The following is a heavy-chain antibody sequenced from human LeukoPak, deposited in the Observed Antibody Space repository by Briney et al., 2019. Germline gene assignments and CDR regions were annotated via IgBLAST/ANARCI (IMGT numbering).Heavy chain of an antibody. J-gene: IGHJ4*02. V-gene: IGHV5-51*01. CDR3: ARYSTAWYYFDY. CDR2: IYPGDSDT. D-gene: IGHD6-19*01. Sequence: GESLKISCQGSGYSFTSYWIGWVRQMPGGGLEWMAIIYPGDSDTRYSPSFQGQVIISADTSITTAYLQWSSLKASDTAMYYCARYSTAWYYFDYWGQGALVTVSS. CDR1: GYSFTSYW.